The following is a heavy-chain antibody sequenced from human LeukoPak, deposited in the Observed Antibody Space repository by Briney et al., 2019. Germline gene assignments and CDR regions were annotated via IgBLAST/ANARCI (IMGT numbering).Heavy chain of an antibody. CDR3: ARLWDIVVVEGNWFDP. D-gene: IGHD2-15*01. J-gene: IGHJ5*02. CDR1: GGSISSSSYY. CDR2: MYYSGST. Sequence: SETLSLTCTVSGGSISSSSYYWGWIRQPPGKGLEWIGSMYYSGSTYYNPSLKSRVTISVDTSKNQFSLKLSSVTAADTAVYYWARLWDIVVVEGNWFDPWGQGTLVTVTS. V-gene: IGHV4-39*01.